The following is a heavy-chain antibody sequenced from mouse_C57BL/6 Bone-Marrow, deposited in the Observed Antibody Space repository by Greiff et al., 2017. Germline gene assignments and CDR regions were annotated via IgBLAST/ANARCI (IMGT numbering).Heavy chain of an antibody. V-gene: IGHV1-55*01. CDR1: GYTFTSYW. D-gene: IGHD3-2*02. Sequence: QVQLQQPGAELVKPGASVKMSCKASGYTFTSYWITWVKQRPGQGLEWIGDIYPGSGSTNYNEKFKSKATLTVDTSSSTAYMQLSSLTSEDSAVYYCAREDSSGYRYYAMDYWGQGTSVTVSS. CDR2: IYPGSGST. CDR3: AREDSSGYRYYAMDY. J-gene: IGHJ4*01.